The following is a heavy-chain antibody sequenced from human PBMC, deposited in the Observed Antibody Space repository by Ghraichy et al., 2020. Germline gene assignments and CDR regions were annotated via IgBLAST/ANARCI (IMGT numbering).Heavy chain of an antibody. Sequence: SETLSLTCAVYGGSFSGYYWSWIRQPPGKGLEWIGEINHSGSTNYNPSLKSRVTISVDTSKNQFSLKLSSVTAADTAVYYCARGRGWRDFDYWGQGTLVTVSS. J-gene: IGHJ4*02. V-gene: IGHV4-34*01. CDR2: INHSGST. CDR1: GGSFSGYY. CDR3: ARGRGWRDFDY. D-gene: IGHD6-19*01.